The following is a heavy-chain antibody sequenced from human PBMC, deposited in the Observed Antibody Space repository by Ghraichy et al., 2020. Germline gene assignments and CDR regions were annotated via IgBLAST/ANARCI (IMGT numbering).Heavy chain of an antibody. J-gene: IGHJ4*02. D-gene: IGHD6-13*01. CDR1: GFAFGYYW. Sequence: LSLTCAASGFAFGYYWMTWVRQAPGKGLEWVANIKQDGTEKNYVDSVKGRFTISRDNAKNSLYLQMNSLRAEDTAVYYCARDVGSTWYYFDYWGQGTLVTVSS. CDR3: ARDVGSTWYYFDY. V-gene: IGHV3-7*04. CDR2: IKQDGTEK.